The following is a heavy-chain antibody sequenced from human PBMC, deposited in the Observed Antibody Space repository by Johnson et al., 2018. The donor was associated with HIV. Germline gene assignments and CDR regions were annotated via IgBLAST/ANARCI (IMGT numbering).Heavy chain of an antibody. V-gene: IGHV3-30*03. CDR2: ISFDGSNK. CDR1: GFSFDDYG. Sequence: QMLLVESGGGLVQPGGSLRLSCAASGFSFDDYGMNWVRQVPGKGLEWVAVISFDGSNKYYAASVKGRFTISRDNSKNTLYLQMGSLRAEDMAVYYCAREGDGNIVSNGAFDIWGQGTMVTVSS. J-gene: IGHJ3*02. CDR3: AREGDGNIVSNGAFDI. D-gene: IGHD5/OR15-5a*01.